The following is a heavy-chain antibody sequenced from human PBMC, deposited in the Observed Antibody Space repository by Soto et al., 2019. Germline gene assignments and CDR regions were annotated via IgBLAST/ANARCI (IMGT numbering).Heavy chain of an antibody. Sequence: QVQLVQSGAEVKKPGSSVKVSCKASGGTFSSYTISWVRQAPGQGLEWMGRIIPILGIANYAQKFQGRVTITADKSTSPAYMELSSLRSEDTAVYSCASDPGVLAAPLRWDRLDYWGQGTLVTVSS. CDR3: ASDPGVLAAPLRWDRLDY. CDR1: GGTFSSYT. J-gene: IGHJ4*02. CDR2: IIPILGIA. V-gene: IGHV1-69*02. D-gene: IGHD2-15*01.